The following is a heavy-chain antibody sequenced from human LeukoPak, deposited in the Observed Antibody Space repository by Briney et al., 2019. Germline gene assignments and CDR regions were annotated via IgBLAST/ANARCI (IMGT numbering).Heavy chain of an antibody. D-gene: IGHD4-17*01. J-gene: IGHJ3*02. V-gene: IGHV3-23*01. Sequence: GGSLRLSCAASEFNFSSYGMSWVRLAPGKGLEWVSSISGSGGSTQYADSVQGRFAISRDNSKNTLYLQMNSLRVEDTAVYFCARDPNGDYIGTFDMWGRGTMVSVSS. CDR1: EFNFSSYG. CDR2: ISGSGGST. CDR3: ARDPNGDYIGTFDM.